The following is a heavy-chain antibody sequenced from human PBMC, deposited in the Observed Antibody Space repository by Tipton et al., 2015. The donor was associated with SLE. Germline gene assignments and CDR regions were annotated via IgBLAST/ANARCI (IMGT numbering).Heavy chain of an antibody. J-gene: IGHJ2*01. CDR3: ARHMVRGVIDWYFDL. D-gene: IGHD3-10*01. CDR1: GGSISNQY. V-gene: IGHV4-59*08. Sequence: TLSLTCSVSGGSISNQYWSWIRQPPGKGLEWIGFIYSSGSTYYNPSLKSRVTISVDTSKNHFSLKLSSVTAADTAVYYCARHMVRGVIDWYFDLWGRGTLVTVSS. CDR2: IYSSGST.